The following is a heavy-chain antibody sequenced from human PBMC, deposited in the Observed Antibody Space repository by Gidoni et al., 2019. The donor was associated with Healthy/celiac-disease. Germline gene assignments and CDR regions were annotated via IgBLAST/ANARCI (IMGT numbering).Heavy chain of an antibody. Sequence: QVQLVQSGAEVKKPGSSVKVSCKASGGTFSSYAISWVRQAPGQGLEWMGRIIPILGIANHAQKFQGRVTITADKSTSTAYMELSSLRSEDTAVYYCARVVDDSSGYTYNWFDPWGQGTLVTVSS. D-gene: IGHD3-22*01. V-gene: IGHV1-69*04. CDR2: IIPILGIA. CDR1: GGTFSSYA. CDR3: ARVVDDSSGYTYNWFDP. J-gene: IGHJ5*02.